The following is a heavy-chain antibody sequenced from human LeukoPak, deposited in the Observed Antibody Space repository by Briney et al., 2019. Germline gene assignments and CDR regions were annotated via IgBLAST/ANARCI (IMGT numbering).Heavy chain of an antibody. V-gene: IGHV4-59*01. CDR2: IYYSGST. CDR1: GGSISTYY. J-gene: IGHJ2*01. CDR3: AIVARRWYFDL. D-gene: IGHD6-6*01. Sequence: SETLSLTCTVSGGSISTYYWSWIRQPPGKGLEWIGYIYYSGSTNYNPSLKSRVTISVDTSKNKFSLKLSAVTAADTAVYYCAIVARRWYFDLWGRGTLVTVSS.